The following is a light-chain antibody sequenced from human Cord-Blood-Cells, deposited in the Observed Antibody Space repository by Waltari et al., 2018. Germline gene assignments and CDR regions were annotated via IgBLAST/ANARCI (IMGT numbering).Light chain of an antibody. CDR1: SSNIGSNY. CDR2: RNN. V-gene: IGLV1-47*01. Sequence: QSVLTQPPSASGTPGQRVTISCSGSSSNIGSNYVYWYQQLPGTAPKLLIYRNNRRPSGVPDRCSGSKSGTSASLASSGLRSEDEADYYCAAWDDSLSGYVVFGGGTKLTVL. CDR3: AAWDDSLSGYVV. J-gene: IGLJ2*01.